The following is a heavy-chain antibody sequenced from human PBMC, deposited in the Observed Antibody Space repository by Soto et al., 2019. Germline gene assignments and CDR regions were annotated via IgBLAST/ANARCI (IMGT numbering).Heavy chain of an antibody. J-gene: IGHJ4*02. CDR2: ISSSSSYT. D-gene: IGHD4-17*01. V-gene: IGHV3-11*06. CDR1: GFTFSDYY. Sequence: GGSLRLSCAASGFTFSDYYMSWIRQAPGKGLEWVSYISSSSSYTNYADSVKGRFTISRDNAKNSLYLQMNSLRAEDTAVYYCAREGTTVTTWEFDYWGQGTLVTVSS. CDR3: AREGTTVTTWEFDY.